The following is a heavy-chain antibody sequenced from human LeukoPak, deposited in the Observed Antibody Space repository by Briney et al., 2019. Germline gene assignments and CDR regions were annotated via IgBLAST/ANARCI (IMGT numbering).Heavy chain of an antibody. Sequence: SETLSLTCAVSGYSISRDHYWVWTRQPPGKGLEYLGNISHSGRSPYNPSLKIRVTIAVDTSNNQFSLKLNSVSAADTAVYYCARAKNPYYYYYYMDFWGRGTTVTVSS. CDR2: ISHSGRS. V-gene: IGHV4-38-2*01. CDR3: ARAKNPYYYYYYMDF. J-gene: IGHJ6*03. CDR1: GYSISRDHY.